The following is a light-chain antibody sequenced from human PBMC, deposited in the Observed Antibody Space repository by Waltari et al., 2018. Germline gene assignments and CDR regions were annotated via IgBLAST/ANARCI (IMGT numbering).Light chain of an antibody. CDR2: RNN. Sequence: QSVLTPPPSASGTPGQRVIISCSGSSSNIGRNYVYWYQQLPGTAPKLLIYRNNQRPSGVPDRFSGSKSGTSASLAISGLRSEDEADYYCAAWDDSLSGFYVFGTGTKVTVL. J-gene: IGLJ1*01. CDR1: SSNIGRNY. CDR3: AAWDDSLSGFYV. V-gene: IGLV1-47*01.